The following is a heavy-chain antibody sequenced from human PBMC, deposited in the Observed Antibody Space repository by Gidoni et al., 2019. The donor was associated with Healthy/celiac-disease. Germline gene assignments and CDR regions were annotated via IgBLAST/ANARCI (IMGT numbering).Heavy chain of an antibody. CDR3: AKFVGPPAHLYCSGGSCYPGYMDV. CDR1: GGTFSSEA. V-gene: IGHV3-23*01. J-gene: IGHJ6*03. Sequence: EEQLLESGGGLVQPGGSRRLSCAASGGTFSSEAMSWVRQAPGKGLEWVSAISGSGGSPYYADSVKGRFTISRDNSKNTLYLQMNSLRAEDTAVYYCAKFVGPPAHLYCSGGSCYPGYMDVWGKGTTVTVSS. CDR2: ISGSGGSP. D-gene: IGHD2-15*01.